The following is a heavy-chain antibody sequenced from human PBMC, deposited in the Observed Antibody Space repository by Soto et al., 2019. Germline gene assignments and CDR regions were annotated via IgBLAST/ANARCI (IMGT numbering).Heavy chain of an antibody. V-gene: IGHV1-18*01. CDR2: ISGYNRDT. Sequence: ASVKVSCKASGYTFSSYYINWVRQAPGQGLEWMGWISGYNRDTKYTEKFQGRVTVTTDTTYMELRSLRSDDTAVYYCARGPRYCSTTTCFSGVTWFDPWGQGTLVTVSS. CDR3: ARGPRYCSTTTCFSGVTWFDP. D-gene: IGHD2-2*01. CDR1: GYTFSSYY. J-gene: IGHJ5*02.